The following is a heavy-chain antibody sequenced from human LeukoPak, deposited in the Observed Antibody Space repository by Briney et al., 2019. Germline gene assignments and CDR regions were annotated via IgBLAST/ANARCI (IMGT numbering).Heavy chain of an antibody. CDR2: IKEDGSEK. Sequence: GGSLRLSCAASGFTFSTYWMNWVRQAPGKGLEWVANIKEDGSEKYYVDSVKGRFTISRDNAKNSLYLQMNSLRAEDTAMYYCAGDATNMATVVLYGFDIWGQGTIVTVSS. V-gene: IGHV3-7*01. CDR3: AGDATNMATVVLYGFDI. J-gene: IGHJ3*02. CDR1: GFTFSTYW. D-gene: IGHD4-23*01.